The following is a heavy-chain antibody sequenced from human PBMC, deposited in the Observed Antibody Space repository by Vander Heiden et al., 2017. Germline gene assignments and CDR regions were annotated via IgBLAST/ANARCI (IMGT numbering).Heavy chain of an antibody. J-gene: IGHJ4*02. D-gene: IGHD3-22*01. CDR2: IWYDGSNK. Sequence: QVQLVESGGGVVQPGRSLRLSCAASGFTFSSYGMHWVGQAPGKGREWVAVIWYDGSNKYYADSVKGRFTISRDNSKNTLYLQMNSLRAEDTAVYYCARGTIDSSGYPYYFDYWGQGTLVTVSS. CDR3: ARGTIDSSGYPYYFDY. V-gene: IGHV3-33*01. CDR1: GFTFSSYG.